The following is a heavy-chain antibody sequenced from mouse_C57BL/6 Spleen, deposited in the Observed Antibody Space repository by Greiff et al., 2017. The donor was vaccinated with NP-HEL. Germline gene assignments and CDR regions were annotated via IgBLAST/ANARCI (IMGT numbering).Heavy chain of an antibody. CDR3: ARGGELAWFAY. V-gene: IGHV5-4*01. Sequence: EVQGVESGGGLVKPGGSLKLSCAASGFTFSSYAMSWVRQTPEKRLEWVATISDGGSYTYYPDNVKGRFTISRDNAKNNLYLQMSHLKSEDTAMYYCARGGELAWFAYWGQGTLVTVSA. CDR1: GFTFSSYA. J-gene: IGHJ3*01. CDR2: ISDGGSYT.